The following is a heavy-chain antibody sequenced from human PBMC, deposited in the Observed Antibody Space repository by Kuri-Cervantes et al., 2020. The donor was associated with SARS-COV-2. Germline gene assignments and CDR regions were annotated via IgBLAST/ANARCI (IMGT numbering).Heavy chain of an antibody. Sequence: LRLSCTVSGGSISSYYWNWIRQPPGKGLEWIGYISNSGTTYYNSSLRGRVTISVDTSKSQFSLNLTSVTAADTAVYYCAKETNYYDRSGYYYAWFDPWGQGTLVTVSS. CDR1: GGSISSYY. V-gene: IGHV4-30-4*08. D-gene: IGHD3-22*01. CDR2: ISNSGTT. CDR3: AKETNYYDRSGYYYAWFDP. J-gene: IGHJ5*02.